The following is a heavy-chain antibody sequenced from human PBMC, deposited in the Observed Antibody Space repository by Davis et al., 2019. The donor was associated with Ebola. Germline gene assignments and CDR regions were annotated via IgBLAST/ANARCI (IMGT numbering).Heavy chain of an antibody. CDR2: IIYDGTIK. V-gene: IGHV3-30-3*01. Sequence: PGGSLRLSCAASGITFSYYAMHWVRQAPGKGLEWVAVIIYDGTIKYYADSLKGRFTISRDNAKNSLYLQMNSLRAEDTAVYYCARGGWLRFELGPGYYFDYWGQGTLVTVSS. J-gene: IGHJ4*02. CDR1: GITFSYYA. D-gene: IGHD5-12*01. CDR3: ARGGWLRFELGPGYYFDY.